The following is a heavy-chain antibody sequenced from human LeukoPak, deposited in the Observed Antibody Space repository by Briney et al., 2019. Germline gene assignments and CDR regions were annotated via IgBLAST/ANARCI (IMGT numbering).Heavy chain of an antibody. V-gene: IGHV4-34*01. CDR1: GGSFSNYY. Sequence: SETLSLTCAVYGGSFSNYYWSWLRQPPGKGLEWIGEINYSGSTNYNPSLKSRVTISIDTSKNQFSLKLSSVTAADTAVYYCARGSGRSSGSRRKNWFDPWGQGTLVTVSS. D-gene: IGHD6-19*01. CDR3: ARGSGRSSGSRRKNWFDP. CDR2: INYSGST. J-gene: IGHJ5*02.